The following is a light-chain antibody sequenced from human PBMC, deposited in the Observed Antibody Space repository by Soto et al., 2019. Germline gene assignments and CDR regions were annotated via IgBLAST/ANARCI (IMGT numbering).Light chain of an antibody. Sequence: MTQSPSSFSASTGDRVTITCRASQGISSYLAWYQQKPGKAPKLLIYAASTLQSGVPSRSSGSGSGTDFTLTISCLQSEDFATYYCQQYYSYPRTFGQGTKVDIK. J-gene: IGKJ1*01. CDR3: QQYYSYPRT. V-gene: IGKV1-8*01. CDR2: AAS. CDR1: QGISSY.